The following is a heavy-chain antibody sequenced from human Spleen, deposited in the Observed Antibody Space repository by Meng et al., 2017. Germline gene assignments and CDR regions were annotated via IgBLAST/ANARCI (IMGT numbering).Heavy chain of an antibody. CDR2: INWNGGST. J-gene: IGHJ4*02. D-gene: IGHD3-22*01. V-gene: IGHV3-20*04. CDR1: GFTFDDYG. Sequence: GESLKISCAASGFTFDDYGMSWVRQAPGKGLEWVAGINWNGGSTGYADSVKGRFTISRDNAKNSLYLQMNSLRAEDTALYYCARTYDSSTYYVSNFDYWGQGTLVNGAS. CDR3: ARTYDSSTYYVSNFDY.